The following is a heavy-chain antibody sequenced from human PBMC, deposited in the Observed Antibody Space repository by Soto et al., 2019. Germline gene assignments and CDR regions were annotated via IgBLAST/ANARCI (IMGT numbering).Heavy chain of an antibody. Sequence: QEELVQSGAEVKKPGSSVNVSCKASEGTFSSYSITWVRQAPGQRLEWMGEIIPLLGTVNYAQKFQGRVTIHGANSTSKIYMGLSSLRSDDTAFYYCASDPMELFGYMDVWGQGTTVTVSS. V-gene: IGHV1-69*06. CDR2: IIPLLGTV. J-gene: IGHJ6*02. CDR1: EGTFSSYS. CDR3: ASDPMELFGYMDV. D-gene: IGHD1-26*01.